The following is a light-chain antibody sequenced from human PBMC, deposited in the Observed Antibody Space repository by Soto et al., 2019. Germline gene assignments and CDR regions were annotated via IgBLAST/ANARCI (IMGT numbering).Light chain of an antibody. Sequence: EIVLTQSPGTLSLSPGERATLSCRASQSVSSSYLAWYQQKPGQAPRLLIYGASSRATGIPDRFSGSGSGTYFTLTISRLEPEDFAVYYCQQYGSSPLLTFVGGTKVEIK. J-gene: IGKJ4*01. CDR2: GAS. V-gene: IGKV3-20*01. CDR1: QSVSSSY. CDR3: QQYGSSPLLT.